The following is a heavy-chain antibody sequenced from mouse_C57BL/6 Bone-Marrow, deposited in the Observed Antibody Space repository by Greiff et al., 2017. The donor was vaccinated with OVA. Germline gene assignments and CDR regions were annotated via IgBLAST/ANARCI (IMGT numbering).Heavy chain of an antibody. Sequence: VQLQQPGAELVMPGASVKLSCKASGYTFTSYWMHWVKQRPGQGLEWIGEIDPSDSYTNYNQKFKGKSTLTVDKSSSTAYMQLSSLTSEDSAVYYCAIYWFAYWGQGTLVTVSA. CDR3: AIYWFAY. J-gene: IGHJ3*01. V-gene: IGHV1-69*01. CDR2: IDPSDSYT. CDR1: GYTFTSYW.